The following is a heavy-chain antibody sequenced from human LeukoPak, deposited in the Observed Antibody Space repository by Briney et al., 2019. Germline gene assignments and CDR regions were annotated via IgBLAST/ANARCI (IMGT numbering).Heavy chain of an antibody. Sequence: PGGSLRLSCAASGFTFSNYAMSWVRQAPGKGLEWVSGITGSGGTTYYADSVKGRFTISRDNSKNTLYVQMNSLRVEDTAVYYCAKVGWFGEFKVYFDYWGQGTLVTVSS. CDR3: AKVGWFGEFKVYFDY. CDR2: ITGSGGTT. CDR1: GFTFSNYA. J-gene: IGHJ4*02. V-gene: IGHV3-23*01. D-gene: IGHD3-10*01.